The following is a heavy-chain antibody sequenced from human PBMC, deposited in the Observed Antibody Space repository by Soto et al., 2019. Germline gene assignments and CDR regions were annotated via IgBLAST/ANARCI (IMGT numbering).Heavy chain of an antibody. Sequence: PGGSLRLSCAASGFGFTFSTSAMSWVRQAPGKDMEWVSTFRESGGTTHYANSVKGRFTISRDTSKNILYLQMNSLRAEDTAINFFAKYSHWAIISPTHDYCGHGSLVTVSA. D-gene: IGHD2-21*01. CDR2: FRESGGTT. CDR3: AKYSHWAIISPTHDY. J-gene: IGHJ4*01. V-gene: IGHV3-23*01. CDR1: GFGFTFSTSA.